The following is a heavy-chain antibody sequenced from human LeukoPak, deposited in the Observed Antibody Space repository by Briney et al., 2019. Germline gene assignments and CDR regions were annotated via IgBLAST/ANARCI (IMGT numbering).Heavy chain of an antibody. CDR2: IKQDGSEK. CDR3: AREGRYDYVWGSYRAIDY. CDR1: GFTFSSYW. V-gene: IGHV3-7*01. Sequence: GGSLRLSCAASGFTFSSYWMSWVRQAPGKGLEWVANIKQDGSEKYYVDSVKGRFTISRDNAQNSLYLQMNSLRAEDTAVYYCAREGRYDYVWGSYRAIDYWGQGTLVTVSS. J-gene: IGHJ4*02. D-gene: IGHD3-16*02.